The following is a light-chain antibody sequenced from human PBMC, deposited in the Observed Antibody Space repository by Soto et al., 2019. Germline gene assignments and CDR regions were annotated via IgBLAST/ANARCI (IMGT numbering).Light chain of an antibody. CDR1: QSVSSSY. Sequence: EIVLTQSPVTLSLSPGERATLSCRASQSVSSSYLAWYQQIPGQAPRLLIYGASSRATGIPDRFSGSGSGTDFTLTISRLEPADFAAYYCQQYGNSPWTFGQGTKVDIK. V-gene: IGKV3-20*01. CDR2: GAS. J-gene: IGKJ1*01. CDR3: QQYGNSPWT.